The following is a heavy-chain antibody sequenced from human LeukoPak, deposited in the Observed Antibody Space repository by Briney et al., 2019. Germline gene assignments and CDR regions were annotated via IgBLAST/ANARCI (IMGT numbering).Heavy chain of an antibody. D-gene: IGHD3-3*01. Sequence: GGSLRLSCAITFKNYAVSWVRQAPGKGLEWVSAISGGSADYADSVKGRFSISIDNSKNTLYLQMNGLRAEDTAVYYCAKDRSSRYDFWSGSFSHYYYYYMDVWGKGTTVTVSS. CDR2: ISGGSA. CDR1: TFKNYA. J-gene: IGHJ6*03. V-gene: IGHV3-23*01. CDR3: AKDRSSRYDFWSGSFSHYYYYYMDV.